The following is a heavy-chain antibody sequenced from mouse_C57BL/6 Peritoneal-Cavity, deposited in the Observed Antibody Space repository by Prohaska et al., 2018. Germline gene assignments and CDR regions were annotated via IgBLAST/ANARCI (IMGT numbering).Heavy chain of an antibody. CDR3: ASGERPGRGY. D-gene: IGHD3-1*01. V-gene: IGHV1-22*01. J-gene: IGHJ2*01. CDR2: INPNNGGT. Sequence: HGKSLEWIGYINPNNGGTSYNQKFKGKATLTVNKSSSTAYMELRSLTSEDSAVYYCASGERPGRGYWGQGTTLTVSS.